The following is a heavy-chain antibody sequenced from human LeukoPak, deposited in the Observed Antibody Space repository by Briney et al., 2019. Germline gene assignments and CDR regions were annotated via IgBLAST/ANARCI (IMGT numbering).Heavy chain of an antibody. Sequence: GGSLRLSCAASGFTFNNYGMHWVRQAPGEGLEWVAFIRYDGSNKYYADSVKGRFTISRDNSKNTLYLQMNSLRAEDTAVYYCAKDREATFDYWGQGTLVTVSS. CDR1: GFTFNNYG. CDR3: AKDREATFDY. CDR2: IRYDGSNK. V-gene: IGHV3-30*02. D-gene: IGHD1-26*01. J-gene: IGHJ4*02.